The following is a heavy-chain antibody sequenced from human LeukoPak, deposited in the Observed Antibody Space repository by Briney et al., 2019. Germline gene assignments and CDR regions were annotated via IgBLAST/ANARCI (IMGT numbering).Heavy chain of an antibody. CDR2: IIPIFGTA. D-gene: IGHD3-10*01. Sequence: ASVKVSCKASGGTFSSYAISWVRQAPGQGLEWMGGIIPIFGTANYAQKFQGRVTITADESTSTAYMELSSLRSEDTAVYYCARGRMVPLPFDYWGQGTLVTVSS. CDR3: ARGRMVPLPFDY. V-gene: IGHV1-69*13. CDR1: GGTFSSYA. J-gene: IGHJ4*02.